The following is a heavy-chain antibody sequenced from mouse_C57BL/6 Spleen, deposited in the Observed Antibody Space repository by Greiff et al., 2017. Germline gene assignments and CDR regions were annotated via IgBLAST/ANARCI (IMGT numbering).Heavy chain of an antibody. D-gene: IGHD4-1*01. CDR3: ARLWEDWYVEV. CDR2: IDPSDSDT. Sequence: QVQLQQPGAELVMPGASVKLSCKASGYTFTSYWMHWVKQRPGQGLEWIGEIDPSDSDTNYNQKFKGKSTLTVDKSSSTAYMQLSSLTSEDSAVYYCARLWEDWYVEVWGTGTTVTVS. J-gene: IGHJ1*03. V-gene: IGHV1-69*01. CDR1: GYTFTSYW.